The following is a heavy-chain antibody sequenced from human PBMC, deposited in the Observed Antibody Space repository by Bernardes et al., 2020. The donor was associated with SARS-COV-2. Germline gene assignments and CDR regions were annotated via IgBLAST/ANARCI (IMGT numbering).Heavy chain of an antibody. J-gene: IGHJ6*02. V-gene: IGHV3-53*01. CDR1: GFTVSSNY. CDR2: IYSGGST. CDR3: ARDLRVDTAMVTYYYGMDV. D-gene: IGHD5-18*01. Sequence: GGSLRLSCAASGFTVSSNYMSWVRQAPGKGLEWVSVIYSGGSTYYADSVKGRFTISRDNSKNTLYLQMNSLRAEDTAVYYCARDLRVDTAMVTYYYGMDVWGQGTTVTVSS.